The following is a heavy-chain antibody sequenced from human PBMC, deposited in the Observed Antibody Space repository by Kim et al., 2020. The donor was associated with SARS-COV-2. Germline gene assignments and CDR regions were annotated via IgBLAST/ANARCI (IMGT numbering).Heavy chain of an antibody. D-gene: IGHD6-19*01. CDR1: GFTFTSRA. CDR2: INNGGNS. V-gene: IGHV3-23*01. J-gene: IGHJ4*02. CDR3: AKDQPSSGWPAFGS. Sequence: GGSLRLSCVASGFTFTSRAMSWVRQAPGKRPEWVASINNGGNSYYADSVKGRFTISRDITKDTLYLQMNSLGAEDTALYYCAKDQPSSGWPAFGSWGQETLVTVSS.